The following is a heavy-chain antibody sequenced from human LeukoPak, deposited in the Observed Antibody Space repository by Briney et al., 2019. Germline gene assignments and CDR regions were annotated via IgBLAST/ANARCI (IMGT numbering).Heavy chain of an antibody. CDR1: GGSVSSSSYY. CDR2: ILYSGST. Sequence: PSETLSLTCTVSGGSVSSSSYYWGWIRQPPGKGLEWIGSILYSGSTYYNPSLKSRVTISLDTSKNQFSLNLNSVTAADTAVYYCAISPFKTGYSSGWYAYWGQGTLVTVSS. V-gene: IGHV4-39*01. CDR3: AISPFKTGYSSGWYAY. D-gene: IGHD6-19*01. J-gene: IGHJ4*02.